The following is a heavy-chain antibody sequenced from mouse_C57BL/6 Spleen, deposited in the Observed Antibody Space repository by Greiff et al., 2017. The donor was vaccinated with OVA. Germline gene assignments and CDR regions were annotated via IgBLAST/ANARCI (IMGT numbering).Heavy chain of an antibody. D-gene: IGHD1-1*01. J-gene: IGHJ4*01. V-gene: IGHV5-6*01. Sequence: EVKLMESGGDLVKPGGSLKLSCAASGFTFSSYGMSWVRQTPDKRLEWVATISSGGSYTYYPDSVKGRFTISRDNAKNTLYLQMSSLKSEDTAMYYCARHEDYYEGRAMDYWGQGTSVTVSS. CDR1: GFTFSSYG. CDR2: ISSGGSYT. CDR3: ARHEDYYEGRAMDY.